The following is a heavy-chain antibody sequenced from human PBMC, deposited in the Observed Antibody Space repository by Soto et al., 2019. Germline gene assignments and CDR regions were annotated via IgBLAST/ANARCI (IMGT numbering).Heavy chain of an antibody. CDR1: GFTFSSYA. Sequence: RLSCAASGFTFSSYAMNWVRQAPGKGLEWVSAISGSGGSTYYAGSVKGRFTISRDSSKNTLYLQMNSLRAEDTAVYYCAKGNSWSPALVLDIWGQGTMVTVSS. CDR2: ISGSGGST. CDR3: AKGNSWSPALVLDI. V-gene: IGHV3-23*01. J-gene: IGHJ3*02. D-gene: IGHD1-7*01.